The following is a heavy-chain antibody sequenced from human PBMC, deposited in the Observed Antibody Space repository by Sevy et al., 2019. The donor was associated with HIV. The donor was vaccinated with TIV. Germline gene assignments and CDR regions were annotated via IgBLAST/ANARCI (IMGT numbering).Heavy chain of an antibody. J-gene: IGHJ5*02. CDR1: GGSISSYY. Sequence: SETLSLTCTVSGGSISSYYWSWIRQPPGKGLEWIGYIYYSGSTNYNPSLKSRVTISVDTSKNQFSLKLSSVTAADTAVYYCARLRAPWIRNWFDPWGQGTLVTVSS. V-gene: IGHV4-59*13. CDR3: ARLRAPWIRNWFDP. D-gene: IGHD5-18*01. CDR2: IYYSGST.